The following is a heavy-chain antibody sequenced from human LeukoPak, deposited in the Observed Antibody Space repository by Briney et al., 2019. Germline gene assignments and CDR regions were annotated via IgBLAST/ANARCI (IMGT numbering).Heavy chain of an antibody. CDR2: ISYDESNK. J-gene: IGHJ5*02. Sequence: GRSLRLSCAASGFTFSSYAMHWVRQAPGKGLEWVAVISYDESNKYYADSVKGRFTISRDNSKNTLYLQMNSLRAEDTAVYYCARDIDGLNWFDPWGQGTLVTVSS. V-gene: IGHV3-30-3*01. CDR1: GFTFSSYA. D-gene: IGHD5-24*01. CDR3: ARDIDGLNWFDP.